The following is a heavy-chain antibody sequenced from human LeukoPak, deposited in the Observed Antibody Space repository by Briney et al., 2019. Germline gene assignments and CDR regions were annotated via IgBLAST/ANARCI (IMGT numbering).Heavy chain of an antibody. V-gene: IGHV4-59*08. CDR1: VGSIWSYY. D-gene: IGHD1-26*01. J-gene: IGHJ4*02. Sequence: PSETLSLTCTVSVGSIWSYYWSWIRQPPGKGLDWIGYIYYTGSTKYNPSLKSRATISVDTSKNQFSLKLSSVTAADTAVYYCASGSYYFDYWGQGTLVTVSS. CDR3: ASGSYYFDY. CDR2: IYYTGST.